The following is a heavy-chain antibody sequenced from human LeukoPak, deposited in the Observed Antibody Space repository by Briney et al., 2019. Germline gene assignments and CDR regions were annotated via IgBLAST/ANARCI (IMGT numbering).Heavy chain of an antibody. CDR2: INHSGST. CDR1: GGSFSGYY. J-gene: IGHJ4*02. D-gene: IGHD2-2*01. CDR3: ARVLYCSSTSCESSGYDY. V-gene: IGHV4-34*01. Sequence: SETLSLTCAVYGGSFSGYYWGWIRQPPGKGLEWIGEINHSGSTNYNPSLKSRVTISVDTSKNQFSLKLSSVTAADTAVYYCARVLYCSSTSCESSGYDYWGQGTLVTVSS.